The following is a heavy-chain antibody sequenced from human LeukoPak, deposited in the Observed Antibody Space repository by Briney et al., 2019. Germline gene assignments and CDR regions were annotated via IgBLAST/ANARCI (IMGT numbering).Heavy chain of an antibody. J-gene: IGHJ3*02. D-gene: IGHD1-26*01. CDR3: ARDKWEPRYAFDI. Sequence: ASVKVSCKASGYSFTSYYIHWVRLAPGQGLEWMGVINPSGGSTRYAQKFQDRVTMTRDMSTSTVYMELSSLRSEDTAVYYCARDKWEPRYAFDIWGQGTMVTVSS. CDR1: GYSFTSYY. CDR2: INPSGGST. V-gene: IGHV1-46*01.